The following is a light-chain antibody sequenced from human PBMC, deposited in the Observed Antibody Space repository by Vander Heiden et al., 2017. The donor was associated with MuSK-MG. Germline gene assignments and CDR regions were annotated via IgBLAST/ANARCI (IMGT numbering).Light chain of an antibody. CDR1: QDISNY. J-gene: IGKJ4*01. Sequence: TQMTQSPTSLSPSVGDRVTITCQASQDISNYLNWYQQKPGKAPKLLIYDASNLETGVPSRFSGSGSGTDFTFTISSLQPEDFATYYCQHDDNLPITFGRGTKVEIK. V-gene: IGKV1-33*01. CDR2: DAS. CDR3: QHDDNLPIT.